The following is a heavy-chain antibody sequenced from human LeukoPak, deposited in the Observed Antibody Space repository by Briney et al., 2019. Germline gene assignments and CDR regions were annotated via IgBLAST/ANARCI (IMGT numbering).Heavy chain of an antibody. D-gene: IGHD6-13*01. CDR2: IYYTGNT. J-gene: IGHJ5*02. V-gene: IGHV4-39*01. CDR3: ARHRSVAAGLNFDP. CDR1: GGSISGSTYY. Sequence: SETLSLTCTVSGGSISGSTYYWVWIRQPPGKGLEWIGSIYYTGNTYYNPSLKSRVTISVDTSKNQFSLKLSSVTAAGTAVYYCARHRSVAAGLNFDPWGQGTLVTVSS.